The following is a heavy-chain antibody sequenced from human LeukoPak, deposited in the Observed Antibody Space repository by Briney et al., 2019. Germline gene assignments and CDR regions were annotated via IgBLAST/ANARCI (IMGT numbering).Heavy chain of an antibody. CDR2: IYYSGSA. CDR3: ARSYGSGNYFDY. CDR1: GGSISSSSYY. J-gene: IGHJ4*02. Sequence: SETLSLTCTVSGGSISSSSYYWGWIRQPPGKGLEWMGYIYYSGSAKNNPSLKSRVTISVDTSKNQFSLKLSSVTAADTAVYYCARSYGSGNYFDYWGQGTLVTVSS. V-gene: IGHV4-61*05. D-gene: IGHD3-10*01.